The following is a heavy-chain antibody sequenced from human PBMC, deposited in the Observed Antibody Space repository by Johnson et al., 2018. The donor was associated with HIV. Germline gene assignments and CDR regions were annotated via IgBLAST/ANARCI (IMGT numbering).Heavy chain of an antibody. J-gene: IGHJ3*02. CDR3: ARGDSSGWYRYAFDI. V-gene: IGHV3-30-3*01. CDR2: IKQDGRNK. D-gene: IGHD6-19*01. Sequence: LEWVANIKQDGRNKYYADSVKGRFPISRDNSKNTLYLQTNRRRAEDTAVYYCARGDSSGWYRYAFDIWGQGTTVTVSP.